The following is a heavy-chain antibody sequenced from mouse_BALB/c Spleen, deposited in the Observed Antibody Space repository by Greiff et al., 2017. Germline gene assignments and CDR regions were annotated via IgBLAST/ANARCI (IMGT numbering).Heavy chain of an antibody. J-gene: IGHJ3*01. Sequence: EVMLVESGGALVQPGGSGKLSCAASGFTFSGFEMHWVCQTPGKGLEWVAYVSSGSSTIDYDDTGKGRFTISRDNPKNTLFLQMTSLRSEDTAMYYCARDGYDGGFAYWGQGTLVTVSA. V-gene: IGHV5-17*02. CDR2: VSSGSSTI. CDR3: ARDGYDGGFAY. CDR1: GFTFSGFE. D-gene: IGHD2-2*01.